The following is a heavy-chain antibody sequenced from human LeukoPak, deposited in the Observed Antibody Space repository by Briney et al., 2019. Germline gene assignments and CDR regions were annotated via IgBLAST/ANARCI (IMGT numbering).Heavy chain of an antibody. CDR2: MNPNSGTT. D-gene: IGHD4-17*01. J-gene: IGHJ4*02. V-gene: IGHV1-8*01. CDR3: ARPLRMTTVTTFGY. CDR1: GYTFTSYD. Sequence: GSVKLSCTASGYTFTSYDINWVRQATGQGLEWMGWMNPNSGTTGYAQKFKGRVTMHRNTSISSSYLDWTSLRPEDRPVTYCARPLRMTTVTTFGYWGQGTPVTVS.